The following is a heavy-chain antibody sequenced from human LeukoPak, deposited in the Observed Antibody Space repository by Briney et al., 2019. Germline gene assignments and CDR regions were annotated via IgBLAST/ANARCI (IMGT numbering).Heavy chain of an antibody. V-gene: IGHV5-51*01. Sequence: GESLKISCKGSGSSFTSYWIGWVRQPPGKGLEWMGIIYPGDSDTRYSPSFQGQVTISADKSISTAYLQWSSLKASDTAMYYCARGSSIAARNDYYYMDVWGKGTTVTVSS. CDR3: ARGSSIAARNDYYYMDV. J-gene: IGHJ6*03. D-gene: IGHD6-6*01. CDR2: IYPGDSDT. CDR1: GSSFTSYW.